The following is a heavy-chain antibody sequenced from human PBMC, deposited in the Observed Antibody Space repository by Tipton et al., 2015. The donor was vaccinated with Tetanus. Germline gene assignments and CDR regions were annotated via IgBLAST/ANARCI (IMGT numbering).Heavy chain of an antibody. D-gene: IGHD2-8*01. CDR1: GDSMTRYY. CDR2: IFASGST. V-gene: IGHV4-4*08. CDR3: ARRSYCTSSRCFDAFDL. Sequence: LRLSCTVSGDSMTRYYWSWIRQPPGKGLEWISYIFASGSTNYNPALKSRVTISMDTSKNQISLNLTSVTAADTAVYFCARRSYCTSSRCFDAFDLWGPGTRVTVSS. J-gene: IGHJ3*01.